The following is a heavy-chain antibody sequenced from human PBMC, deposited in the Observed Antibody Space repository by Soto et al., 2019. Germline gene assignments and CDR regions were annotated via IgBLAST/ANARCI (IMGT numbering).Heavy chain of an antibody. CDR3: ARAIGADFFDY. D-gene: IGHD6-25*01. Sequence: LRLCCIASGFTFSNYAMSWVRQAPGKGLEWVSTISDNGANTFIGDSMKDHFDISRDNSKNTVFLHLSTVRAEDTAIYYCARAIGADFFDYWGQGXPVTV. J-gene: IGHJ4*02. CDR1: GFTFSNYA. V-gene: IGHV3-23*01. CDR2: ISDNGANT.